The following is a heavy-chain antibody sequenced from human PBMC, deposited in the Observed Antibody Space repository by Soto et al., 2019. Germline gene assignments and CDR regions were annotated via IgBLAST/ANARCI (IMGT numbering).Heavy chain of an antibody. CDR2: ISYDGSDE. J-gene: IGHJ5*02. CDR1: GFTFSSHG. Sequence: QVQLVESGGGVVQPGRSLRLSCAASGFTFSSHGMHWVRQAPGKGLEWVAVISYDGSDESYADSVKGRFTISRDNAKNTVYLQMNSLRAEDTAVYYCATVATHSYNWLDPWGQGTLVTVSS. CDR3: ATVATHSYNWLDP. D-gene: IGHD5-12*01. V-gene: IGHV3-30*03.